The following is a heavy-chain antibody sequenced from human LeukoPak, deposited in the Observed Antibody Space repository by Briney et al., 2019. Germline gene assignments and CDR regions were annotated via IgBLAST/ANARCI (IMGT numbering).Heavy chain of an antibody. CDR1: GFTFSRYD. V-gene: IGHV3-13*04. CDR2: IGTAGDT. Sequence: PGGSLRLSCAASGFTFSRYDMHWVRQPTGKGLEWVSTIGTAGDTYHPGSVKGRFTISRENAKNSLYLQMNSLRAGDTAVYYCARGQPGWGLDYWGQGTLVTVSS. D-gene: IGHD1-26*01. CDR3: ARGQPGWGLDY. J-gene: IGHJ4*02.